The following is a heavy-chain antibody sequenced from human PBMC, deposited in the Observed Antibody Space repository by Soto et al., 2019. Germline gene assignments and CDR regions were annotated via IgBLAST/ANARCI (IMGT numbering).Heavy chain of an antibody. CDR1: GGSVSSDTHY. V-gene: IGHV4-61*01. CDR3: ARFVRSCSGTTCYTRADV. J-gene: IGHJ6*02. Sequence: SETLSLTCTVSGGSVSSDTHYWSWIRQPPVKRLEWIGVIYSSGSTNYNPSLKSRVTMSVDTSKNQFSLKLRSVIVADTAVYHCARFVRSCSGTTCYTRADVWGQGTTVTVSS. D-gene: IGHD2-2*02. CDR2: IYSSGST.